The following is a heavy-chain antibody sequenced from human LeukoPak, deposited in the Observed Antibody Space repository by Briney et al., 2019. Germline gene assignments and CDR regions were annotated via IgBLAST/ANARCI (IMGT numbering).Heavy chain of an antibody. CDR2: IKQDGSDK. CDR1: GFTFSSYW. J-gene: IGHJ4*02. CDR3: ARTRLSSDC. Sequence: GGSLRLSCAASGFTFSSYWMTWVRQAPGKGLGWVASIKQDGSDKNYVDSVKGRFTISRDNANNSLYLQMNSLRHEDTAVYYCARTRLSSDCWGQGTLVTVSS. D-gene: IGHD2/OR15-2a*01. V-gene: IGHV3-7*01.